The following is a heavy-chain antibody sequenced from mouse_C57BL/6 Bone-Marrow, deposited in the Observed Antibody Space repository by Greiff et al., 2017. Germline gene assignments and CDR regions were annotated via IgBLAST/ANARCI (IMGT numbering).Heavy chain of an antibody. CDR2: IYPGDGDT. J-gene: IGHJ3*01. Sequence: QVQLQQSGPELVKPGASVKISCKASGYAFSSSWMNWVKQRPGKGLEWIGRIYPGDGDTNYNGKFKGKATLTADKSSSTAYMQLSSLTSEDSAVYFCARGQLRAWFAYWGQGTLVTVSA. CDR3: ARGQLRAWFAY. V-gene: IGHV1-82*01. D-gene: IGHD3-2*02. CDR1: GYAFSSSW.